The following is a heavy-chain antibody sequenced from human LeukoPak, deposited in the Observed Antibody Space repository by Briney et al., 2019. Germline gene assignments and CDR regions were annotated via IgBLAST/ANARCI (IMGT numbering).Heavy chain of an antibody. D-gene: IGHD6-13*01. CDR3: ARGEAAADAFDI. CDR2: INPSGGST. CDR1: GYTFTSYY. Sequence: ASVKVSCKASGYTFTSYYMHWVRQAPGQGLEWMGIINPSGGSTSYAQKFQGRVTMTRNTSISTAYMELSSLRSEDTAVYYCARGEAAADAFDIWGQGTMVTVSS. V-gene: IGHV1-46*01. J-gene: IGHJ3*02.